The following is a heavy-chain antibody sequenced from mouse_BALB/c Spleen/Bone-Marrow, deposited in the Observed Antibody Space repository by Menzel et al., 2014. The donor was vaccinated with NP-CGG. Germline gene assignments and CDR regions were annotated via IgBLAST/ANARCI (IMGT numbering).Heavy chain of an antibody. V-gene: IGHV1-69*02. J-gene: IGHJ1*01. CDR2: IDPSDSDA. Sequence: QVQLQQSGAELVKPGASVKLSCKASGYTFTIYWMHWVKQRPGRGLEWIGEIDPSDSDANYNQKFKGKATLTVDKSSTTAYMQLSSLTSEDSAVYYCARRNYYGSHYWYFDVWGAGTTVTVSS. D-gene: IGHD1-1*01. CDR3: ARRNYYGSHYWYFDV. CDR1: GYTFTIYW.